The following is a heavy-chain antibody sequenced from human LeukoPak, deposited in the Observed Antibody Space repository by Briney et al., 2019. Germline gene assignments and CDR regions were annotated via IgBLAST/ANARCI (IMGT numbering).Heavy chain of an antibody. CDR1: GGSFSGYY. V-gene: IGHV4-34*01. D-gene: IGHD6-13*01. CDR2: INHSGST. CDR3: AREGRFAAAGVY. Sequence: SETLSLTCAVYGGSFSGYYWSWIRQPPGKGLEWIGEINHSGSTNYNPSLKSRVTISVDTSKNQFSLKLSSVTAADTAVYYCAREGRFAAAGVYWGQGTLVTVSS. J-gene: IGHJ4*02.